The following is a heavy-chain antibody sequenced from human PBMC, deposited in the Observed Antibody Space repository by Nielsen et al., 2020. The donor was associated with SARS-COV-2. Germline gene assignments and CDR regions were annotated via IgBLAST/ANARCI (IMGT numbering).Heavy chain of an antibody. CDR3: ARGDSQWLVLGWFDP. Sequence: GESLKISCAASGFTFSSYGMHWVRQAPGKGLEWVAVIWYDGSNKYYADSVKGRFTISRDNSKNTLYLQMNSLRSEDTAVYYCARGDSQWLVLGWFDPWGQGTLVTVSS. J-gene: IGHJ5*02. D-gene: IGHD6-19*01. CDR1: GFTFSSYG. V-gene: IGHV3-33*01. CDR2: IWYDGSNK.